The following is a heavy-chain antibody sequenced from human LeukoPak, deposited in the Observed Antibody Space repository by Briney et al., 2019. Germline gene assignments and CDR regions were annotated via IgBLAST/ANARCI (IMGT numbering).Heavy chain of an antibody. CDR3: ARWWYSSALDY. D-gene: IGHD6-19*01. Sequence: GASVKVSCKASGYTFTSYGISWVRQAPGQGLEWMGWINPNSGGTNSAQKFQGRVTMTRDTSISTAYMELSSLRSEDTAVYYCARWWYSSALDYWGQGTLVTVSS. V-gene: IGHV1-2*02. CDR2: INPNSGGT. J-gene: IGHJ4*02. CDR1: GYTFTSYG.